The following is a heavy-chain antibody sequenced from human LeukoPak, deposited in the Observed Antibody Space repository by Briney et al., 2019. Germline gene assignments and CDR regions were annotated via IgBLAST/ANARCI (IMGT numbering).Heavy chain of an antibody. V-gene: IGHV3-30*04. J-gene: IGHJ4*02. D-gene: IGHD6-13*01. CDR1: GFTFSSYA. Sequence: GGSLRLSCAASGFTFSSYAMHWVRQAPGKGLEWVAVISYDGSNKYYADSVKGRFTISRDNSKTTLYLQMNSLRPEDTAVYYCAKDESAAGSDYWGQGTLVTVSS. CDR2: ISYDGSNK. CDR3: AKDESAAGSDY.